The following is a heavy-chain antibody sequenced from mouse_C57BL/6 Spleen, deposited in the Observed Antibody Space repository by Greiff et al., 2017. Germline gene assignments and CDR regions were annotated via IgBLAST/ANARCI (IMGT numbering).Heavy chain of an antibody. J-gene: IGHJ3*01. D-gene: IGHD1-1*01. CDR2: IDPEDGDT. CDR3: TTQITGFAY. V-gene: IGHV14-1*01. Sequence: VHVKQSGAELVRPGASVKLSCTASGFNIKDYYMHWVKQRPEQGLEWIGRIDPEDGDTEYAPKFQGKATMTADTSSNTAYLQLSSLTSEDTAVYYCTTQITGFAYWGQGTLVTVSA. CDR1: GFNIKDYY.